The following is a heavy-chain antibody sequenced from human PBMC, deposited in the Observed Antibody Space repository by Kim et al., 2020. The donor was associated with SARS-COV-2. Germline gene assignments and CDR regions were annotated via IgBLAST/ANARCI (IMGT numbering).Heavy chain of an antibody. CDR3: ARGVAARRGGDYYYGMDV. V-gene: IGHV1-69*13. Sequence: SVKVSCKASGGTFSSYAISWVRQAPGQGLEWMGGIIPIFGTANYAQKFQGRVTITADESTSTAYMELSSLRSEDTAVYYCARGVAARRGGDYYYGMDVWGQGTTVTFSS. CDR1: GGTFSSYA. J-gene: IGHJ6*02. CDR2: IIPIFGTA. D-gene: IGHD6-6*01.